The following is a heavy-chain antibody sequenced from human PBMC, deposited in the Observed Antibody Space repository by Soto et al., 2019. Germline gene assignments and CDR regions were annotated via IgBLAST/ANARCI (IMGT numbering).Heavy chain of an antibody. CDR2: IYYSGST. D-gene: IGHD6-19*01. CDR1: GGSISSYY. Sequence: SETLSLTCTVSGGSISSYYWSWIRQPPGKGLEWIGYIYYSGSTNYNPSLKSRVTISVDTSKNQFSLKLSSVTAADTAVYYCARLGGWNYVGYWGQGTLVTVSS. J-gene: IGHJ4*02. CDR3: ARLGGWNYVGY. V-gene: IGHV4-59*08.